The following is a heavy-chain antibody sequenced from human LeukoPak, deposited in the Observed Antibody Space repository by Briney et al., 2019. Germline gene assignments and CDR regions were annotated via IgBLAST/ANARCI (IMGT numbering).Heavy chain of an antibody. V-gene: IGHV3-7*01. Sequence: GGSLRLSCAASGFTFSSYWMSWVRQAPGKGLEWVANIKQDGSEKYYVDSVKGRFTISRDNAKNSLYLQMNSLRAEDTAVYYCARKLVVVPAAIPSRSTYYYYYGMDVWDQGTTVTVSS. CDR2: IKQDGSEK. CDR3: ARKLVVVPAAIPSRSTYYYYYGMDV. J-gene: IGHJ6*02. CDR1: GFTFSSYW. D-gene: IGHD2-2*02.